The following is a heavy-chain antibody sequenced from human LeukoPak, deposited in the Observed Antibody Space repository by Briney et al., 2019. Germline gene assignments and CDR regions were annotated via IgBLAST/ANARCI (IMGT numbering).Heavy chain of an antibody. CDR2: ISGSGGST. D-gene: IGHD4-17*01. V-gene: IGHV3-23*01. CDR3: AKDNSWYGDYLLDY. J-gene: IGHJ4*02. Sequence: GGSLRLSCAASGFTFSSYAMSWVRQAPGKGLEWVSAISGSGGSTYYADSVKDRFTISRDNSKNTLYLQMNSLRAEDTAVYYCAKDNSWYGDYLLDYWGQGTLVTVSS. CDR1: GFTFSSYA.